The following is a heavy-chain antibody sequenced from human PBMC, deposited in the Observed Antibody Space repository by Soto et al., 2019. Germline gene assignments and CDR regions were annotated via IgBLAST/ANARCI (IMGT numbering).Heavy chain of an antibody. CDR3: ARVYYSYGPLTYFDY. J-gene: IGHJ4*02. V-gene: IGHV3-7*01. Sequence: GGSLRLSCAASGFTFSGYWMSWVRQAPGKGLEWVANIKQDGSEKYYVDSVKGRFTISRDNAKNSLYLQMNSLRAEDTAVYYCARVYYSYGPLTYFDYWGQGTLVTVSS. CDR2: IKQDGSEK. CDR1: GFTFSGYW. D-gene: IGHD5-18*01.